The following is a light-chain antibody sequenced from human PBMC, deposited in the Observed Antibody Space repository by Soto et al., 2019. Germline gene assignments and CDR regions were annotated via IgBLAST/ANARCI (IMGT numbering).Light chain of an antibody. CDR3: QQCSWHPFTVT. CDR1: QSVSSN. J-gene: IGKJ4*01. Sequence: EIVMTQSPATLSVSPGERATLSCRASQSVSSNLAWYQQKPGQAPRLLIYDASTRATGIPARFSGSGSGTDYTLTISSLQSEDSAVYSCQQCSWHPFTVTFGGGTKVEIK. V-gene: IGKV3-15*01. CDR2: DAS.